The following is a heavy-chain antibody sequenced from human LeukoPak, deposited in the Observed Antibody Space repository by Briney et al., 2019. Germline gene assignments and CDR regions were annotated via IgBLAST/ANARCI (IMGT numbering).Heavy chain of an antibody. J-gene: IGHJ3*02. CDR1: GGSISSYY. CDR2: IYYSGST. D-gene: IGHD3-3*01. Sequence: PSETLSLTCTVSGGSISSYYWSWIRQPPGKGLEWIGYIYYSGSTNYNPSLKSRVTISVDTSKNQFSLKLSSVTAADTAVYYCARDVGDFWSGYPKDEDAFDIWGQGTMVTVSS. CDR3: ARDVGDFWSGYPKDEDAFDI. V-gene: IGHV4-59*01.